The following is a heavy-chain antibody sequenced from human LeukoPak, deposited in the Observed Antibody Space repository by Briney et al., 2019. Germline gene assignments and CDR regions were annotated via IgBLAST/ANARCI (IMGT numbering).Heavy chain of an antibody. J-gene: IGHJ4*02. D-gene: IGHD6-19*01. CDR3: ARFGSGWYGFDY. V-gene: IGHV4-59*01. Sequence: SETLSLTCTVSGGSISSYYWSWIRQPPGKGLEWIGYIYYSGSTNYNPSLKSRVTISVDTSKNQFSLKLSSVTAADTAVYYCARFGSGWYGFDYWGQGTLVSVSS. CDR1: GGSISSYY. CDR2: IYYSGST.